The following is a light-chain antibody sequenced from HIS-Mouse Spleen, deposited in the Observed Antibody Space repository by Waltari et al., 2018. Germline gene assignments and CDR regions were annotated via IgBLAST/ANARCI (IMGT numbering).Light chain of an antibody. V-gene: IGLV3-10*01. Sequence: SYELTQPPSVSVSPVQTARITCSGDALQKQYAYWYQQKSGQAPVLVIYEDSKRPSGIPERFSGSSSGTMATLTISGAQVEDEADYYCYSTDSSGNHRVFGGGTKLTVL. CDR3: YSTDSSGNHRV. J-gene: IGLJ2*01. CDR1: ALQKQY. CDR2: EDS.